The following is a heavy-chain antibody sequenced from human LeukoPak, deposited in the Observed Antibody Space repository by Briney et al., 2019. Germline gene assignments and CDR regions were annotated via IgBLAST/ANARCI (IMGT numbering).Heavy chain of an antibody. D-gene: IGHD2-2*02. Sequence: GGSLRLSCAASGFTFSSYGMHWVRQAPAKGLEWGAVIWYDGSNKYYADSVKGRFTISRDNSKNTLYLQMNSLRAEDTAVHYCARDFLCSSTSCYNNLLDYWGQGTLVTVSS. V-gene: IGHV3-33*01. J-gene: IGHJ4*02. CDR2: IWYDGSNK. CDR3: ARDFLCSSTSCYNNLLDY. CDR1: GFTFSSYG.